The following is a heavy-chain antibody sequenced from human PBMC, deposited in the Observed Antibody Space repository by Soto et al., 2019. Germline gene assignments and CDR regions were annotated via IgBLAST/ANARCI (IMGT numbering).Heavy chain of an antibody. D-gene: IGHD6-6*01. V-gene: IGHV4-34*01. CDR1: GGSFSGYY. CDR2: INHSGST. Sequence: SETLSLTCAVYGGSFSGYYWSWIRQPPGKGLEWIGEINHSGSTNYNPSLKSRVTISVDTSKNQFSLKLSSVTAADTAVYYCARVQIAARSFDYWGQGTLVTVSS. CDR3: ARVQIAARSFDY. J-gene: IGHJ4*02.